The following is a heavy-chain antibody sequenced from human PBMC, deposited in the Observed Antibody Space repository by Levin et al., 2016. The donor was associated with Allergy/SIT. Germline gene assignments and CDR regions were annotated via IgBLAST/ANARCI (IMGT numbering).Heavy chain of an antibody. Sequence: SETLSLTCTVSGGSISSSSYYWGWIRQPQEGLEWIGSIYYSGSTYYNPSLKSRVTISVDTSKNQFSLKLSSVTAADTAVYYCARPGEGSGEEAFDYWGQGTLVTVSS. V-gene: IGHV4-39*01. CDR2: IYYSGST. D-gene: IGHD2-15*01. CDR3: ARPGEGSGEEAFDY. CDR1: GGSISSSSYY. J-gene: IGHJ4*02.